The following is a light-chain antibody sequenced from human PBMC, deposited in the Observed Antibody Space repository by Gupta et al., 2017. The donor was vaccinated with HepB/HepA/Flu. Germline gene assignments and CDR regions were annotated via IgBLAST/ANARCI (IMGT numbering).Light chain of an antibody. CDR1: QSISSY. Sequence: IQFCQPRSSLSASVGDRVTITSRASQSISSYLNWYQQKPGKAPKLLIYAASSLQSGVPSRFSGSGSGTDFTLTISRLQPEDFATYYCQQSDSTPLTFGGGTKVEIK. CDR2: AAS. J-gene: IGKJ4*02. CDR3: QQSDSTPLT. V-gene: IGKV1-39*01.